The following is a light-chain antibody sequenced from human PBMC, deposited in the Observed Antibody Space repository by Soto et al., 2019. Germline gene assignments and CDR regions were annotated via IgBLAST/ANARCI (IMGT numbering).Light chain of an antibody. CDR1: SSDDY. V-gene: IGLV2-14*01. J-gene: IGLJ3*02. Sequence: QSALTQPASVSGSPGQSITISCTGTSSDDYVSWYQQHPGKAPKLMIYEVSNRPSGVSNRFSGSKSGNTASLTISGLQAEDEADYYCSSYTSSSTRVFGGGTTLTVL. CDR3: SSYTSSSTRV. CDR2: EVS.